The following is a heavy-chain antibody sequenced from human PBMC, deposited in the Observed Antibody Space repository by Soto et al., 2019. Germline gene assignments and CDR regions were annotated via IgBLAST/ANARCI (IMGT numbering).Heavy chain of an antibody. Sequence: ASVKVSCKASGYTFTTYAMHWVRQAPGQRLEWMGWINAGNGNTKYSQKFQGRVTITRDTPASTAYMELSSLRSEDTAVYYCARDLRSTGIAAAGRIHYYMDVWGKGTTVTVSS. V-gene: IGHV1-3*01. CDR1: GYTFTTYA. CDR2: INAGNGNT. D-gene: IGHD6-13*01. CDR3: ARDLRSTGIAAAGRIHYYMDV. J-gene: IGHJ6*03.